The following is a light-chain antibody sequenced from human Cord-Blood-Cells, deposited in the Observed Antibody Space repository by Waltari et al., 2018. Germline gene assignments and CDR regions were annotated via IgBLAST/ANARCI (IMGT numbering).Light chain of an antibody. CDR2: RKN. V-gene: IGLV1-47*01. CDR1: CPNIGSVY. CDR3: AAWDDSLRGV. J-gene: IGLJ3*02. Sequence: QSVLTQPPSASGTPGQRVTISRSGSCPNIGSVYVYWYQPLPGPAPKLLIYRKNHRPSGVPDRFSGSKSVTSASLAISGLRSEDEADYYCAAWDDSLRGVFGGGTKLTVL.